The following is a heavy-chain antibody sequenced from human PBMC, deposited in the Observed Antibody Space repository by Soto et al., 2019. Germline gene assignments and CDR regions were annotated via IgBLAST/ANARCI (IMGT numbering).Heavy chain of an antibody. D-gene: IGHD2-2*01. J-gene: IGHJ5*02. CDR2: ISFDGSNK. CDR1: GFTFSNYA. CDR3: AKHGIAWDQTLSQPNWFDP. V-gene: IGHV3-30*18. Sequence: QVQLVESEGGVVQPGRSLRLSCAASGFTFSNYAIHWVRQAPGRGLEWVTVISFDGSNKYYADSVKGRFTISRDNSKNTVYLQMNSLRVEDTAVYYCAKHGIAWDQTLSQPNWFDPWGQGTLVTVSS.